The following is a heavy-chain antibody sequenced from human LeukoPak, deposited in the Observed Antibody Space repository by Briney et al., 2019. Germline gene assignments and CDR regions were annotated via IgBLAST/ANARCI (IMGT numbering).Heavy chain of an antibody. Sequence: SGTLSLTCAVYGGSFSGYYWSWIRQPPGKGLEWIGEINHSGSTNYNPSLKSRVTISVDTSKNQFSLKLSSVTAADTAVYYCARHRLGAARFDPWGQGTLVTVSS. V-gene: IGHV4-34*01. D-gene: IGHD1-26*01. CDR3: ARHRLGAARFDP. CDR2: INHSGST. CDR1: GGSFSGYY. J-gene: IGHJ5*02.